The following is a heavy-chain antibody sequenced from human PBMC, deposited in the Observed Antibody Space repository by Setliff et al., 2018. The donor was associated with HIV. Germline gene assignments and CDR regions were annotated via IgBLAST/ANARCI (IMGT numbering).Heavy chain of an antibody. Sequence: ASVKVSCKVSGYSFINNYMHWVQQAPGKGLEWMGLVDPEDGATIYAEKFQGRVTITADTSTDTAYMELSSLRSEDTAVYYCSRDVGVPGRGNALEYWGQGIPVTVS. J-gene: IGHJ4*02. D-gene: IGHD3-10*01. V-gene: IGHV1-69-2*01. CDR2: VDPEDGAT. CDR1: GYSFINNY. CDR3: SRDVGVPGRGNALEY.